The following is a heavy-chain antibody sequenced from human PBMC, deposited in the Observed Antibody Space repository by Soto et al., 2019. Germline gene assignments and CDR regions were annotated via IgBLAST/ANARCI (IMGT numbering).Heavy chain of an antibody. CDR3: ARQIYDSDTGPNFQYSFDS. D-gene: IGHD3-22*01. J-gene: IGHJ4*02. CDR1: GYSFAVYW. V-gene: IGHV5-10-1*01. CDR2: IDPSDSQT. Sequence: GESLKISCKGSGYSFAVYWITWVRQKPGKGLEWMGRIDPSDSQTYYSPSFRGHVTISATKSITTVFLQWSSLRASDTAMYYCARQIYDSDTGPNFQYSFDSWGQGTQVTVSS.